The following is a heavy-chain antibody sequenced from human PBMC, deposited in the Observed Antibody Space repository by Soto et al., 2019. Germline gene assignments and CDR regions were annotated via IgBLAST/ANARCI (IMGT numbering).Heavy chain of an antibody. Sequence: PSETLSLTCTVSGGSISSGGYYWSWIRQHPGKGLEWTGYIYYSGSTYYNPSLKSRVTISVDTSKNQFSLKLSSVTAADTAVYYCARDQNYDFWSGYYSVGMDVWGQGTTVTVSS. CDR2: IYYSGST. D-gene: IGHD3-3*01. J-gene: IGHJ6*02. V-gene: IGHV4-31*03. CDR3: ARDQNYDFWSGYYSVGMDV. CDR1: GGSISSGGYY.